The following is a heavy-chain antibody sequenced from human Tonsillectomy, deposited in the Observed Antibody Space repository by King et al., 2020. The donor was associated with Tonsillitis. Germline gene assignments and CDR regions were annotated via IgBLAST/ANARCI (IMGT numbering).Heavy chain of an antibody. CDR2: IIPMFGTA. CDR1: GGTFSSYA. V-gene: IGHV1-69*01. Sequence: VQLVQSGAEVKNPGSSVKVSCKASGGTFSSYAISWVRQAPGQGLEWMGGIIPMFGTANYAQKFQGRVTITADESTSTAYIELRSLRSEDTALYYCASGALLRYFDWLSNNWFDHWGQGTLVTVSS. J-gene: IGHJ5*02. D-gene: IGHD3-9*01. CDR3: ASGALLRYFDWLSNNWFDH.